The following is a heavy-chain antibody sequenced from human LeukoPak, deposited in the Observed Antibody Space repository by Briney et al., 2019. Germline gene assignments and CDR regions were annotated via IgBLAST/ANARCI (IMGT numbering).Heavy chain of an antibody. CDR3: AREYYYGSGSYFDYQYYFDY. D-gene: IGHD3-10*01. Sequence: GGSLRLSCAASGFTFSSYSVNWVRQAPGKGLEWVSYISSSSSTIYYADSVKGRFTISRDNAKNSLYLQMNSLRAEDTAVYYCAREYYYGSGSYFDYQYYFDYWGQGTLVTVSS. CDR2: ISSSSSTI. J-gene: IGHJ4*02. V-gene: IGHV3-48*01. CDR1: GFTFSSYS.